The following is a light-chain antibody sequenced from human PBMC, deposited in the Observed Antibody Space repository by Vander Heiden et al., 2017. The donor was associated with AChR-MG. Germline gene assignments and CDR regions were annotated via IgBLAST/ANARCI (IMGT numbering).Light chain of an antibody. CDR2: GAS. CDR3: QQYNKSPTLT. CDR1: PRVSRS. J-gene: IGKJ5*01. V-gene: IGKV3-15*01. Sequence: EVVVTQSPATLSVSAGERAHLTCRASPRVSRSLAWYQQKPGQPPRLLIYGASTRATGIPGRFSGSGSGTEFTLTITSLQSEDFAVYYCQQYNKSPTLTFGQGTRLEI.